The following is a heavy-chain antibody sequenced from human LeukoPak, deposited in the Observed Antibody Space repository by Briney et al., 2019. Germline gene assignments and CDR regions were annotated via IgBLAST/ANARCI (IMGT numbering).Heavy chain of an antibody. Sequence: SETLSLTCTVSTPSISSISYYWGWIRQPPGKGLEWIGSIYYSRSTYYNPSLMSRVTISVDTSTNQFSLKLSSVTAADTAVYYCARVPTVTFFDYWGQGTLVTVSS. CDR1: TPSISSISYY. V-gene: IGHV4-39*01. CDR2: IYYSRST. J-gene: IGHJ4*02. CDR3: ARVPTVTFFDY. D-gene: IGHD4-17*01.